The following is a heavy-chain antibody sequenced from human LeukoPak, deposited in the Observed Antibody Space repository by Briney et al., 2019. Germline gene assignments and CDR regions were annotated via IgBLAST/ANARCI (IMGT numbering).Heavy chain of an antibody. D-gene: IGHD5-12*01. CDR1: GYTFTSYT. Sequence: ASVKVSCKASGYTFTSYTMHWVRQAPGQRLEWMGWINAGNGNTKYSQNFQGRVTITRDTSATTAYMELSSLRSEDMAVYYCARGYSGYDWNFDYWGQGTLVTVSS. CDR3: ARGYSGYDWNFDY. V-gene: IGHV1-3*03. CDR2: INAGNGNT. J-gene: IGHJ4*02.